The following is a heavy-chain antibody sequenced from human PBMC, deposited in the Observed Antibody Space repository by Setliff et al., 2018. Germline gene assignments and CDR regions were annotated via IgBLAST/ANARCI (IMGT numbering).Heavy chain of an antibody. J-gene: IGHJ6*03. CDR1: GYTFTSHY. Sequence: GASVKVSCKASGYTFTSHYMHWVRQAPGLGLEWMGTINPSSGRTSYAQKFQGRVTMNRDTSTSTVYMDMSSLRSEDTAVYYCARVAAAGPSILYMDVWGKGTTVTVSS. V-gene: IGHV1-46*01. D-gene: IGHD6-13*01. CDR3: ARVAAAGPSILYMDV. CDR2: INPSSGRT.